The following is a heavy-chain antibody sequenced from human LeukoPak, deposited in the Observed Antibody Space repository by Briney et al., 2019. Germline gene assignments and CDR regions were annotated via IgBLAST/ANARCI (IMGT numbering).Heavy chain of an antibody. Sequence: ASVKVSCKASGYTFTSYDINWVRQATGQGLEWMGWMNPNSGNTGYAQKFQGRVTVTRNTSISTAYMELSRLRSDDTAVYYCARDPEYSSSPGPVGWFDPWGQGTLVTVSS. CDR2: MNPNSGNT. CDR3: ARDPEYSSSPGPVGWFDP. J-gene: IGHJ5*02. V-gene: IGHV1-8*01. CDR1: GYTFTSYD. D-gene: IGHD6-6*01.